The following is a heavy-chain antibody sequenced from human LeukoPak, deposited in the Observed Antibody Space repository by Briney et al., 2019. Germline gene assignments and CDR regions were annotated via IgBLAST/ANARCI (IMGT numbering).Heavy chain of an antibody. V-gene: IGHV3-23*01. Sequence: GGSLRLSCVASGFTFNTYAMTWVRQAPGKGLEWVSTIGGGGDITSYADSVKGRFTISRDNSNNMLYLHMNNLRAEDTAVYFCARHAGFAYGSIDYWGQGTLVTVSS. CDR1: GFTFNTYA. D-gene: IGHD3-10*01. CDR3: ARHAGFAYGSIDY. J-gene: IGHJ4*02. CDR2: IGGGGDIT.